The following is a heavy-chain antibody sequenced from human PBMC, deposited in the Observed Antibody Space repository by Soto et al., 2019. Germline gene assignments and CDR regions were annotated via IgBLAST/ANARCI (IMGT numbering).Heavy chain of an antibody. CDR1: GFTFSSYW. D-gene: IGHD6-13*01. V-gene: IGHV3-7*01. Sequence: GGSLRLSCAASGFTFSSYWVSWVRQAPGKGLEWVANIKQDGSEKYYVDSVKGRFTISRDNAKNSLYLQMNSLRAEDTAVYYCARMYSRVYYYYYYMDVWGKGTTVTVSS. CDR2: IKQDGSEK. J-gene: IGHJ6*03. CDR3: ARMYSRVYYYYYYMDV.